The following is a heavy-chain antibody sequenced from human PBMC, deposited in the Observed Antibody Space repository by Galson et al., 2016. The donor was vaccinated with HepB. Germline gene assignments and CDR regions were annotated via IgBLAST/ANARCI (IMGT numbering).Heavy chain of an antibody. D-gene: IGHD6-19*01. Sequence: TLSLTCTVSGGSITSGGYYWSWIRQHPGKGLDWIGYIHYSGSTYYNPSLKSRVTISGDTSKNQFSLKLSSGTAADTAVYYCARGRSGPNDFDYWGQGTLVTVSS. CDR3: ARGRSGPNDFDY. CDR1: GGSITSGGYY. CDR2: IHYSGST. V-gene: IGHV4-31*03. J-gene: IGHJ4*02.